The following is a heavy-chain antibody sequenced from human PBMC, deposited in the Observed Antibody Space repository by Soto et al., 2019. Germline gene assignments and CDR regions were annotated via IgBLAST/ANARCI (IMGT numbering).Heavy chain of an antibody. D-gene: IGHD1-26*01. Sequence: EVQLVESGGDLVQPGGSLGLSCEASGITVYSNYMSWVRQAPGKGLEWVAVIHTGGATYYADSVKGRFVISRDNSKNTVALQMSSLRAEDTAVYYCAREKGTGDWDNFFQHWGQGALVSVSS. CDR2: IHTGGAT. CDR3: AREKGTGDWDNFFQH. CDR1: GITVYSNY. V-gene: IGHV3-66*01. J-gene: IGHJ1*01.